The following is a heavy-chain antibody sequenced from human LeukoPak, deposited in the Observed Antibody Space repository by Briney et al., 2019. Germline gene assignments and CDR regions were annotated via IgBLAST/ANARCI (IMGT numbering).Heavy chain of an antibody. CDR3: ARVRRDGYNYVDY. CDR2: INPSGGST. V-gene: IGHV1-46*01. CDR1: GYALTSYY. J-gene: IGHJ4*02. Sequence: ASVKVSCKASGYALTSYYMHWVRQAPGQGLEWMGIINPSGGSTNYAQKFQGRVTMTRDMSTRTVYMELSSLRFEDTAVYYCARVRRDGYNYVDYWGQGTLVTVSS. D-gene: IGHD5-24*01.